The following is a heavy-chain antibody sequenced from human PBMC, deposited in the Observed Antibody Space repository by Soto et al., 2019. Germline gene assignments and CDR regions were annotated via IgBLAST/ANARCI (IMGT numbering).Heavy chain of an antibody. CDR2: FFYSGST. J-gene: IGHJ4*02. Sequence: SETLSLTCTVSGGSISSYYWSWIRQPPGKGLEWIGYFFYSGSTNYNPSLKSRVTISLDTSKNQFSLKLSSVTAAVTSVYYCARDKHGGYVNYFDYWGQGTLVTVSS. CDR1: GGSISSYY. CDR3: ARDKHGGYVNYFDY. D-gene: IGHD5-12*01. V-gene: IGHV4-59*01.